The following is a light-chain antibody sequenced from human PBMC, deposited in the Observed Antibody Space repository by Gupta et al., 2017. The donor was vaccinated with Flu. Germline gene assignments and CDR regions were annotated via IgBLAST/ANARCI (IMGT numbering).Light chain of an antibody. Sequence: NFMLTQPHSVSESPGKTVTISCTRSSGSIATNYVQWYQQRPCSCPSTVICEDNQRPSGVPDLFSGSIDSSSNSASLTISGLKTEDEADYVCQSYDSVTRDLVFGGGTKLTVL. J-gene: IGLJ2*01. CDR1: SGSIATNY. CDR3: QSYDSVTRDLV. CDR2: EDN. V-gene: IGLV6-57*01.